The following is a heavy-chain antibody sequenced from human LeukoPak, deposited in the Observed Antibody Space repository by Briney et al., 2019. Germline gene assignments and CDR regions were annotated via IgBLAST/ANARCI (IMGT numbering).Heavy chain of an antibody. Sequence: GGSLRLSCAASGFTVSSNYMSWVRQAPGKGLEWVSVIYSGGSTYYADSVKGRFTISRDNSKNTLYLQMNSLRAEDTAVYYCARYGGDTAMELNYYYYGMDVWGQGTTVTVSS. CDR3: ARYGGDTAMELNYYYYGMDV. CDR1: GFTVSSNY. J-gene: IGHJ6*02. D-gene: IGHD5-18*01. V-gene: IGHV3-66*01. CDR2: IYSGGST.